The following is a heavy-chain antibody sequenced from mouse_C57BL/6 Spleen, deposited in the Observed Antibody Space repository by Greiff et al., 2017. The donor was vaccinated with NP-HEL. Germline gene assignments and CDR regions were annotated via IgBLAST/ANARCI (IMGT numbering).Heavy chain of an antibody. D-gene: IGHD1-1*02. CDR1: GFNIKDYY. J-gene: IGHJ4*01. CDR2: IDPEDGET. CDR3: ARDYATDGAMDY. V-gene: IGHV14-2*01. Sequence: VQLQQSGAELVKPGASVKLSCTASGFNIKDYYMHWVKQRTEQGLEWIGRIDPEDGETKYAPKFPGKATITAETSSNTAYLQLSSLTSEDTAVYYCARDYATDGAMDYWGQGTSVTVSS.